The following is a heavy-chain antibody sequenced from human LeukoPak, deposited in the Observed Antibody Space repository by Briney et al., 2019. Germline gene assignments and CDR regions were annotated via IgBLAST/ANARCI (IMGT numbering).Heavy chain of an antibody. CDR3: ARRGPGARFDY. J-gene: IGHJ4*02. Sequence: PSETLSLTCTVSGGSISSYYWSWIRQPPGKGLEWIGYIYTSGRTNYNPSLKSRVTISVDTSKNQFSLKLSSVTAADTAVYYCARRGPGARFDYWGQGTLVTVSS. CDR1: GGSISSYY. CDR2: IYTSGRT. V-gene: IGHV4-4*09. D-gene: IGHD6-6*01.